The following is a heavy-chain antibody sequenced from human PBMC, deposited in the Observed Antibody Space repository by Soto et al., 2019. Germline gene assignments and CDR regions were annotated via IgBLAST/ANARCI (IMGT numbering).Heavy chain of an antibody. Sequence: QVQLVESGGGVVQPGRSLRLSCEGSGFTSSSYVMHWVRQAPGKGLEWVALISFDGSKKNYADSVKGRFTISRDNSKKMMYLQMNSLRPEDTAVYYCARGVFYYYGSSGYSPDYWGQGTLVTVSS. V-gene: IGHV3-30-3*01. CDR1: GFTSSSYV. J-gene: IGHJ4*02. CDR3: ARGVFYYYGSSGYSPDY. D-gene: IGHD3-22*01. CDR2: ISFDGSKK.